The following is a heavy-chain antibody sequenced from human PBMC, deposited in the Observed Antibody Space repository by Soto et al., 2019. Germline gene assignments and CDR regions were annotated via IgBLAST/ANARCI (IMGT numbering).Heavy chain of an antibody. Sequence: GESLKISCKGSGYNFAGYWIAWVRQMPGKGLELMGIIYPSDFDTRYRPSFQGQVTISADKSISSAYLQWSSLRASDTAMYYCARGGVSTRTFDYWGQGTPVTVSS. CDR3: ARGGVSTRTFDY. J-gene: IGHJ4*02. D-gene: IGHD3-3*01. V-gene: IGHV5-51*01. CDR1: GYNFAGYW. CDR2: IYPSDFDT.